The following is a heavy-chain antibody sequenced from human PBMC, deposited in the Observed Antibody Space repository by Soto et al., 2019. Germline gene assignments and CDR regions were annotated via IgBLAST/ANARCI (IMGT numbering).Heavy chain of an antibody. CDR1: GFIVSSNQ. V-gene: IGHV3-53*01. D-gene: IGHD3-3*01. CDR2: IYSGHTT. Sequence: GGSLRLSCVASGFIVSSNQMSWVRQAPGKGLEWVSVIYSGHTTYYADSVEGRFTISRDDAKNTLYLQMNSLRVDDTAVYYCVRGPSDHKLRLVEWPYGDYWGQGTLVTVSS. J-gene: IGHJ4*02. CDR3: VRGPSDHKLRLVEWPYGDY.